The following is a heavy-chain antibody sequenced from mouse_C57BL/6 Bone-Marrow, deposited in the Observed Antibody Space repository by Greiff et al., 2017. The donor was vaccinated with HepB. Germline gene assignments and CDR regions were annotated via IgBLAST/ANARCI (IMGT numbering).Heavy chain of an antibody. Sequence: VQLKQSGPELVKPGASVKISCKASGYSFTDYNMNWVKQSNGKSLEWIGVINPNYGTTSYNQKFKGKATLTVDQSSSTAYLQLNSLTSEDSAVYDCARRGLRRGGWYFDVWGTGTTVTVSS. D-gene: IGHD2-4*01. CDR2: INPNYGTT. CDR1: GYSFTDYN. CDR3: ARRGLRRGGWYFDV. V-gene: IGHV1-39*01. J-gene: IGHJ1*03.